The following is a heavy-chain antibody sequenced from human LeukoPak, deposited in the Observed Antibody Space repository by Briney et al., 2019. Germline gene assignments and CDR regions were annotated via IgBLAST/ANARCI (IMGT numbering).Heavy chain of an antibody. CDR1: GFTFSSYA. CDR3: AKATYSSQSPGFDY. D-gene: IGHD6-19*01. CDR2: ISGSGGST. Sequence: GGSLRLSCAASGFTFSSYAMSWVRQAPGKGLEWVSAISGSGGSTYYADSVKGRFTISRDNSKNTLYLQMNSLRAEDTAVYYCAKATYSSQSPGFDYWGQGTLVTVSP. J-gene: IGHJ4*02. V-gene: IGHV3-23*01.